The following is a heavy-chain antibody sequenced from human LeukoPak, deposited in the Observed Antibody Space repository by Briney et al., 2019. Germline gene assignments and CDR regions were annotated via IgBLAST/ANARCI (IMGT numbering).Heavy chain of an antibody. CDR1: GFTVSSNY. J-gene: IGHJ4*02. D-gene: IGHD6-19*01. CDR2: IYSGGST. CDR3: ARSNSSGGLAY. V-gene: IGHV3-66*02. Sequence: GGSLRLSCAASGFTVSSNYMSWVRQAPGKGPEWVSVIYSGGSTYYADSVKGRFTISRDNSKNTLYLQMNSLRAEDTAVYYCARSNSSGGLAYWGKETLVTVSS.